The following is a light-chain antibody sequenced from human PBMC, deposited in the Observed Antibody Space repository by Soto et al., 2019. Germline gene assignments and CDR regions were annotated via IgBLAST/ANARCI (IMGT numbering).Light chain of an antibody. Sequence: EVVLTQSPGTLSLSPGERATLSCRASQSVSSSYLAWYQQKPGQAPRLLIYGASSRATGIPDRFSGRGSGTEFTLTISSLQSEDFAVYYCQQYTNWPPNTFGQGTRWRL. CDR1: QSVSSSY. CDR2: GAS. J-gene: IGKJ5*01. V-gene: IGKV3-20*01. CDR3: QQYTNWPPNT.